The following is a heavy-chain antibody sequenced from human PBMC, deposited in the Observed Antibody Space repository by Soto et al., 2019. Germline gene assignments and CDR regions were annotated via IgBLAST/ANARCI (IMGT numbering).Heavy chain of an antibody. D-gene: IGHD2-21*01. Sequence: EVQLVESGGGLVQPGGSLKLSCAASGFTFSGSAMHWVRQASGKGLEWVGRIRSKANSYATAYAASVKGRFTISRDDSKNTAFLQMNSLKTEATAVYYCTRQGIQNPGDSPDYWCQGTLVTVSS. CDR1: GFTFSGSA. CDR2: IRSKANSYAT. J-gene: IGHJ4*02. V-gene: IGHV3-73*01. CDR3: TRQGIQNPGDSPDY.